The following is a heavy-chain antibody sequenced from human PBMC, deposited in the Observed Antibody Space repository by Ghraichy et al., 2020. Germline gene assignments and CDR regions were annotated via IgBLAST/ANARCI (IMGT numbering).Heavy chain of an antibody. J-gene: IGHJ4*02. CDR2: IYTSGST. CDR1: GGSISSYY. Sequence: SETLSLTCTVSGGSISSYYWSWIRQPAGKGLEWIGRIYTSGSTNYNPSLKSRVTMSVDTSKNQFSLKLSSVTAADTAVYYCASSADYYDSSGYHNWGQGTLVTVSS. D-gene: IGHD3-22*01. CDR3: ASSADYYDSSGYHN. V-gene: IGHV4-4*07.